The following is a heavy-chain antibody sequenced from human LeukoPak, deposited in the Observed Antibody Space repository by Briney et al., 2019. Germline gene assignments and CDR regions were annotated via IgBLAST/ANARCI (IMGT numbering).Heavy chain of an antibody. CDR3: ARNYDFWSGYLSYFDY. Sequence: SQTLSLTCTVSGGSISSRSYYWSWIRQPAGKGLEWIGRIYTSGSTNYNPSLKSRVTISVDTSKNQFSLKLSSVTAADTAVYYCARNYDFWSGYLSYFDYWGQGTLVTVSS. V-gene: IGHV4-61*02. J-gene: IGHJ4*02. CDR2: IYTSGST. CDR1: GGSISSRSYY. D-gene: IGHD3-3*01.